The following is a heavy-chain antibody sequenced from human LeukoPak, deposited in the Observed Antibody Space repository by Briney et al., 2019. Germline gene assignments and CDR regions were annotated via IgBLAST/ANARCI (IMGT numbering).Heavy chain of an antibody. Sequence: PGRSLRLSCAASGFTFSRYGMHWVRQAPGKGLEWVAVILYDGSNKYYADSVKGRFTISRDNSKSTLYLQMNSLRAEDTAVYYCARVWEISFDSWGQGSLVTVSA. CDR2: ILYDGSNK. J-gene: IGHJ4*02. CDR1: GFTFSRYG. D-gene: IGHD3-16*02. CDR3: ARVWEISFDS. V-gene: IGHV3-30*03.